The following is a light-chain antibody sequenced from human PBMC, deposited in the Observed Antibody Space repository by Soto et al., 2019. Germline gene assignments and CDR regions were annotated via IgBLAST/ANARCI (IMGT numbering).Light chain of an antibody. J-gene: IGKJ3*01. CDR1: QSISGY. Sequence: DIQMTQSPSSLSASVGDRVTITCRASQSISGYLNWYQKKSGQAPRLLMYAASSLQSGVPSRFSGSGSGTDFTLTINNLQPEDFATYYCQRTYNAPFTFGPGTKVSIK. CDR3: QRTYNAPFT. CDR2: AAS. V-gene: IGKV1-39*01.